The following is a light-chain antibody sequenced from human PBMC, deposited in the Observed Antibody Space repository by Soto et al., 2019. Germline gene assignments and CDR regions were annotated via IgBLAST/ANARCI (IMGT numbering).Light chain of an antibody. J-gene: IGKJ4*01. CDR2: GAF. Sequence: EIVMTQSPATLSVSPGETATLSCRANQNVTYKLAWYQQKPGQGPRLLIYGAFTRATGIPARFSGSGSGTEFTLTISSLQSEDFAVYYCQQYKNWPPLTFGGGTKVEIK. CDR1: QNVTYK. CDR3: QQYKNWPPLT. V-gene: IGKV3-15*01.